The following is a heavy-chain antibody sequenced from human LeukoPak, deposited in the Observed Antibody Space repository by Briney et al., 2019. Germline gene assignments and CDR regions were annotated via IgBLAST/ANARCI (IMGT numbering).Heavy chain of an antibody. CDR1: GFTFSSHS. CDR3: ATSRQWLVRYFDY. CDR2: ISGSGGST. Sequence: PGGSLRLSCAASGFTFSSHSMNWVRQAPGKGLEWVAAISGSGGSTYYADSVEGRFTISRDNSKNTLHLQMKSLRAEDTAVYYCATSRQWLVRYFDYWGQGTLATVSS. J-gene: IGHJ4*02. D-gene: IGHD6-19*01. V-gene: IGHV3-23*01.